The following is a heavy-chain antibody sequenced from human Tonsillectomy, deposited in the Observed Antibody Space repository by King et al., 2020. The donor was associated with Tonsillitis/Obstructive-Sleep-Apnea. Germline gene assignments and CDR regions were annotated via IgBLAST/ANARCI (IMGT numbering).Heavy chain of an antibody. CDR1: GFTFGDYA. Sequence: QLVQSGGGLVQPGRSLRLSCTASGFTFGDYAMSWVRQAPGKGLEWVGFIRSKAYGGTTEYAASVKGRFTISRDDSKSIAYLQMNSLKTEDTGVYYCNSGYDLARGYYYYYMDVWGRGTTVTVSS. CDR3: NSGYDLARGYYYYYMDV. V-gene: IGHV3-49*04. CDR2: IRSKAYGGTT. J-gene: IGHJ6*03. D-gene: IGHD5-12*01.